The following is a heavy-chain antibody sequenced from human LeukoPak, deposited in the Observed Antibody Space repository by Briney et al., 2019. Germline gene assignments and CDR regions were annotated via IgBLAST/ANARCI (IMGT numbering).Heavy chain of an antibody. D-gene: IGHD3-22*01. CDR3: ARTNVYYYASSDYYPYFDY. V-gene: IGHV1-18*01. CDR2: TSAYNGNT. Sequence: GASVKVSCKASGYTFTSYGISWVRQAPGQGLEWMGWTSAYNGNTNYAQKLQDRVTMTTDTSTSTAYMELRSLRSDDTAVYYCARTNVYYYASSDYYPYFDYWAQGTLVTVSS. J-gene: IGHJ4*02. CDR1: GYTFTSYG.